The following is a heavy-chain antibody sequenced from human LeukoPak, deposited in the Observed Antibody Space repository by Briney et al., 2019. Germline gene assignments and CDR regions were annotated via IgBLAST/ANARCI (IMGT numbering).Heavy chain of an antibody. CDR2: INWNGGST. CDR3: ARDSYYYDSSGYYLSSFDY. D-gene: IGHD3-22*01. V-gene: IGHV3-20*04. CDR1: GFTFDDYG. J-gene: IGHJ4*02. Sequence: GGSLRLSCAASGFTFDDYGMSWVRQAPGKGLEWVSGINWNGGSTGYADSVKGRFTISRDNAKNSLYLQMNSLGAEDTALYCCARDSYYYDSSGYYLSSFDYWGQGTLVTVSS.